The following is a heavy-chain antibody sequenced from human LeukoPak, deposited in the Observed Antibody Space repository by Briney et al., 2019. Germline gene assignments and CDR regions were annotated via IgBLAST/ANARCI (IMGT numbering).Heavy chain of an antibody. CDR2: ISTSTGDT. CDR1: GYSFILYG. J-gene: IGHJ4*02. V-gene: IGHV1-18*01. D-gene: IGHD5-18*01. CDR3: ARDMDTGPDLFDY. Sequence: ASVKVSCKTSGYSFILYGISWVRQAPGQGPEWMGWISTSTGDTKYTQKFQGRVTLTTDTSTSTAYMELSSLRSDDTAVYYCARDMDTGPDLFDYWGQGTLVTVSS.